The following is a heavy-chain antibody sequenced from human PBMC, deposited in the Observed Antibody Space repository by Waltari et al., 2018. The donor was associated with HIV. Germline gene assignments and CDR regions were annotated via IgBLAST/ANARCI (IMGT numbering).Heavy chain of an antibody. CDR2: INPTDGDT. D-gene: IGHD1-26*01. Sequence: QVQLVQSGSEVKNSGASVRVSCHTSGYTFAAYYIYWMRQAPGEGLCGVGWINPTDGDTGYAQKCQRWLSVNRDTSTGTVYMALSRLRSDDTATYYCARAESTTWANFDFWGQGTLVSVSS. J-gene: IGHJ4*02. V-gene: IGHV1-2*04. CDR3: ARAESTTWANFDF. CDR1: GYTFAAYY.